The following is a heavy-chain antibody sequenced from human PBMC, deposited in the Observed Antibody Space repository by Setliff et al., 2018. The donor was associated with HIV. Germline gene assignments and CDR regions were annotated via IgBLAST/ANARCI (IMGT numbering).Heavy chain of an antibody. CDR3: ARVPLSGWLYFDY. CDR2: INAGNDNT. V-gene: IGHV1-3*01. J-gene: IGHJ4*02. CDR1: GYSFTKYV. Sequence: ASVKVSCKASGYSFTKYVMHWVRQAPGQRLEWMGWINAGNDNTKYSQKFQGRVTITRDASTSTAYMELRSLRSDDTAVYYCARVPLSGWLYFDYWGQGTLVTV. D-gene: IGHD6-19*01.